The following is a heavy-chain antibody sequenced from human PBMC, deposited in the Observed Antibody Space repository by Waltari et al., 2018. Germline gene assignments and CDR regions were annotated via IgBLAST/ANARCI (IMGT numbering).Heavy chain of an antibody. CDR3: ARAPAKQWTSDNYYGMDV. D-gene: IGHD2-2*01. V-gene: IGHV3-53*01. CDR2: IYSGGNT. Sequence: EVQMVESGGDSVQPGWSLRLSLVDSGFNVSSTSMCRVRQAPGKGLEWVSAIYSGGNTYYAVSVRGRFFISRDNSKNTVYLHMNRLRAEDSALYYCARAPAKQWTSDNYYGMDVWGQGTTVRVSS. J-gene: IGHJ6*02. CDR1: GFNVSSTS.